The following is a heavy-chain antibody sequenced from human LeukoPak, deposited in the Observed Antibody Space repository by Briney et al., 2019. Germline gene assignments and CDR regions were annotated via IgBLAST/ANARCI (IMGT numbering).Heavy chain of an antibody. V-gene: IGHV2-5*02. CDR3: AHRKNYYDSSVFDN. CDR2: IYWDDDR. Sequence: SGPTLVHPTQPLTLTCTFSGFSLNTRGVGVGWIRQPPGRALEWLALIYWDDDRRYSPSLKSRLTITKDTSKNQVVLTRTNMDPVDTATYFCAHRKNYYDSSVFDNWGQGTLVTVSS. CDR1: GFSLNTRGVG. D-gene: IGHD3-22*01. J-gene: IGHJ4*02.